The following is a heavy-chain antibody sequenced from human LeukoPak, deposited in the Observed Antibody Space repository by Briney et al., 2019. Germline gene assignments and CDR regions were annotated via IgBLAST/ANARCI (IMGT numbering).Heavy chain of an antibody. V-gene: IGHV3-11*05. CDR2: ISSTSSYT. J-gene: IGHJ5*02. Sequence: GGSLRLSCAASGFTFSDYYMSWIRQAPGKGLEWVSYISSTSSYTNYADSVKGRFTISRDNAKNSLHLQMNSLRAEDTAVYYCARAYNWNWFDPWGQGTLVTVSS. D-gene: IGHD1-1*01. CDR3: ARAYNWNWFDP. CDR1: GFTFSDYY.